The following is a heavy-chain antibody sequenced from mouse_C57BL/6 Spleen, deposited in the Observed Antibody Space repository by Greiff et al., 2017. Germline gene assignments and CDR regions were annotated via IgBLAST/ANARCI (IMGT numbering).Heavy chain of an antibody. Sequence: EVQLQQSGPELVKPGASVKISCKASGYTFTDYYMNWVKQSHGKSLEWIGDINPNNGGTSYNQKFKGKATLTVDKSSSTAYMELRSLTSEDSAVYYCARGLWLRRGYFYYWGQGTTLTVSS. D-gene: IGHD2-2*01. V-gene: IGHV1-26*01. J-gene: IGHJ2*01. CDR2: INPNNGGT. CDR1: GYTFTDYY. CDR3: ARGLWLRRGYFYY.